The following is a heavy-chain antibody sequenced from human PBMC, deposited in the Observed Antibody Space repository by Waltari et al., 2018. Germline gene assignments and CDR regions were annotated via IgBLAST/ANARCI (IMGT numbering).Heavy chain of an antibody. CDR2: MFYSGTT. Sequence: QLQLQESGPRLVKPAETLSLTCTVSGDSVSSGPYFWAWIRQPPGKGLEWLGSMFYSGTTYHNSSLKSRVTISVDTSKNQLSLQLKSVTAADTAVYFCARDRSGTINSFDPWGRGTLVTVSS. J-gene: IGHJ5*02. CDR3: ARDRSGTINSFDP. D-gene: IGHD1-26*01. CDR1: GDSVSSGPYF. V-gene: IGHV4-39*07.